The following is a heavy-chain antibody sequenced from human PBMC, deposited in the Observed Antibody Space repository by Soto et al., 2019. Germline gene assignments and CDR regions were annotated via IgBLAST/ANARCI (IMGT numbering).Heavy chain of an antibody. V-gene: IGHV3-33*01. CDR2: IWYDGSNK. D-gene: IGHD3-10*01. CDR3: ARDGTYYGSGSAFDY. Sequence: QVPLVESGGGVVQPGRSLRLSCAASGFTFSSYGMHWVRQAPGKGLEWVAVIWYDGSNKYYADSVKGRFTISRDNSKNTLYLQMNSLRAEDTAVYYCARDGTYYGSGSAFDYWGQGTLVTVSS. J-gene: IGHJ4*02. CDR1: GFTFSSYG.